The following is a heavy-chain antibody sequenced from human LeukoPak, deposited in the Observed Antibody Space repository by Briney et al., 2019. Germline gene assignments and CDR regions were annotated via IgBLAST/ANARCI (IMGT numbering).Heavy chain of an antibody. CDR1: GFTFSSYG. V-gene: IGHV3-20*04. CDR3: ARGGFSITMIVVVTPIDY. CDR2: INWNGGST. J-gene: IGHJ4*02. Sequence: PGGSLRLSCAASGFTFSSYGMSWVRHAPGKGLEWVAGINWNGGSTVYADSVKGRFTISRDNAKNSLYLQMNSPRAEDTALYYCARGGFSITMIVVVTPIDYWGQGALVTVSS. D-gene: IGHD3-22*01.